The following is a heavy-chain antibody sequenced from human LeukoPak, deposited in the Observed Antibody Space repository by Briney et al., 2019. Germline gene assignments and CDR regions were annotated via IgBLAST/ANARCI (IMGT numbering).Heavy chain of an antibody. V-gene: IGHV3-23*01. J-gene: IGHJ4*02. CDR3: ATEGPSGYYSLGDY. CDR1: GFTFSSYA. Sequence: GGSLRRSCAASGFTFSSYAMSWVRQAPGKGLEWVSAISGSGGSTYYADSVKGRFTISRDNSKNTLYLQMNSLRAEDTAVYYCATEGPSGYYSLGDYWGQGTLVTVSS. CDR2: ISGSGGST. D-gene: IGHD3-22*01.